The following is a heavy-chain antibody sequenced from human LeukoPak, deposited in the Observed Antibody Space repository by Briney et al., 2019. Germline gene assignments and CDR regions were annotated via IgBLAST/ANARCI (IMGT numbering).Heavy chain of an antibody. Sequence: SETLSLTCTVSGGSISSYYWSWIRQPPGKGLEWIGYIYHSGSTYYNPSLKSRVTISVDRSKNQFSLKLSSVTAADTAVYYCARRSYYYYMDVWGKGTTVTVSS. V-gene: IGHV4-59*12. J-gene: IGHJ6*03. CDR3: ARRSYYYYMDV. CDR1: GGSISSYY. CDR2: IYHSGST.